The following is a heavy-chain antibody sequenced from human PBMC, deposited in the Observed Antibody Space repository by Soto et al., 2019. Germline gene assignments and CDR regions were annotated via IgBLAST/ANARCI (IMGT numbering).Heavy chain of an antibody. CDR3: ARDRVEVVVAYPHYYGMDV. CDR1: GGSISSYY. CDR2: IYYSGST. D-gene: IGHD2-15*01. V-gene: IGHV4-59*01. J-gene: IGHJ6*02. Sequence: SETLSLTCTVSGGSISSYYWSWIRQPPGKGLEWIGYIYYSGSTNYNPSLKSRVTISVDTSKNQFSLKLSSVTAADTAVYYCARDRVEVVVAYPHYYGMDVWGQGTTVTVSS.